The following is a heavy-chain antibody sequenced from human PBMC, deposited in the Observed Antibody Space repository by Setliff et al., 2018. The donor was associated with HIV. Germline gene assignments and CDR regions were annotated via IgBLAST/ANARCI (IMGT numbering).Heavy chain of an antibody. CDR1: GGSISTSNW. Sequence: PSETLSLTCTVSGGSISTSNWWGWIRQTPGKGLEWIGEVNRGRRTNYNSALKSRVTISIDTSRNQFSLTVSSVTAADTAVYYCAREIPYSYGGRGHPLWGQGTLVTVSS. J-gene: IGHJ4*02. V-gene: IGHV4-4*02. D-gene: IGHD3-22*01. CDR2: VNRGRRT. CDR3: AREIPYSYGGRGHPL.